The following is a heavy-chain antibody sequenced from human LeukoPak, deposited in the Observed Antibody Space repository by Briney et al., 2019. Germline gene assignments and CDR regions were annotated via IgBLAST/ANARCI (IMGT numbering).Heavy chain of an antibody. CDR2: IQQDGIKK. V-gene: IGHV3-7*01. Sequence: GGSLRLSCAASGFTFSTYWMSWVRQAPGKGLEWVANIQQDGIKKYYVDSVEGRFTISRENAKNSLFLQMSSLRANDTAVYYCARFMVRGETHDYWGQGTLVTVSS. CDR1: GFTFSTYW. J-gene: IGHJ4*02. CDR3: ARFMVRGETHDY. D-gene: IGHD3-10*01.